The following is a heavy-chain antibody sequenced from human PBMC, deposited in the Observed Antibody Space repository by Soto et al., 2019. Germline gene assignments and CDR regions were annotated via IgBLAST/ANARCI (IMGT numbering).Heavy chain of an antibody. Sequence: QVQLVQSGAEVKKPGASVKVSCKVSGHTLTELSMHWVRQAPGRGLEWMGGFDPEDGETISAQKFQGRVTMTEDTSTDSPYMELTSLRSEDTAVYYCAAGGTRWLHSPFDYWGQGTLVTISS. CDR2: FDPEDGET. D-gene: IGHD1-1*01. CDR3: AAGGTRWLHSPFDY. V-gene: IGHV1-24*01. J-gene: IGHJ4*02. CDR1: GHTLTELS.